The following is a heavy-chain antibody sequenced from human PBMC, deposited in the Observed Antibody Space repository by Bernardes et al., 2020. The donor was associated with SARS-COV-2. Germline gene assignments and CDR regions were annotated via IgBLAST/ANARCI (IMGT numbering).Heavy chain of an antibody. Sequence: TLSLTCTVSGGPVDSDCSSWSWLRQPPGQGLEWTGYIHHRGVTYYNPSPETRRTMSILKSKRQISLKLRSVTAADTAVYYCTTGLESSAGYYYYYGIDVWGQGIPVPVSS. CDR2: IHHRGVT. CDR3: TTGLESSAGYYYYYGIDV. D-gene: IGHD6-25*01. J-gene: IGHJ6*02. V-gene: IGHV4-30-2*01. CDR1: GGPVDSDCSS.